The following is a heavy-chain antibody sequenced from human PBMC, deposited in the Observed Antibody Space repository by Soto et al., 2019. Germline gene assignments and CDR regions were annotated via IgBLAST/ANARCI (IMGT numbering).Heavy chain of an antibody. V-gene: IGHV1-3*01. D-gene: IGHD3-10*01. CDR2: INAGNGNK. CDR1: GYTFISYA. Sequence: ASVKVSCKASGYTFISYAMHWVRQAPGQMLEWMGCINAGNGNKKYSQKFQGRVTITRDTSASTAYMELSIRRSEDTAVYYCARMGSYGSAKGMDVWG. J-gene: IGHJ6*02. CDR3: ARMGSYGSAKGMDV.